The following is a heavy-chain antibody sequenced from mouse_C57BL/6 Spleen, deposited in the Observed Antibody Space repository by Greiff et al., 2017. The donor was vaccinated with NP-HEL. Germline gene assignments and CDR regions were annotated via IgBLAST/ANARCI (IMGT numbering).Heavy chain of an antibody. CDR1: GYTFTDYE. CDR3: TKGPLRRFAY. Sequence: QVQLQQSGAELVRPGASVTLSCKASGYTFTDYEMHWVKQTPVHGLEWIGAIDPETGGTAYNQKFKGKAILTADKSSSTAYMELRSLTSEDSAVYYCTKGPLRRFAYWGQGTLVTVSA. J-gene: IGHJ3*01. CDR2: IDPETGGT. D-gene: IGHD2-4*01. V-gene: IGHV1-15*01.